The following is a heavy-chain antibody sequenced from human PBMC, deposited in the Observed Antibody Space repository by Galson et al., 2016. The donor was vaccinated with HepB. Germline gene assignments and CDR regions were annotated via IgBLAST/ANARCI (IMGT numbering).Heavy chain of an antibody. CDR3: ARIDCSSSSCVYFDP. J-gene: IGHJ5*02. CDR2: IYYSGST. Sequence: SETLSLTCSVSGGSVSSYYWSWIRQPPGKGLEWIGYIYYSGSTNSNPSLKSRVTISVDTSKNQFSLKLSSVTAADTAVSYCARIDCSSSSCVYFDPWGQGALVTVSS. V-gene: IGHV4-59*02. D-gene: IGHD2-2*01. CDR1: GGSVSSYY.